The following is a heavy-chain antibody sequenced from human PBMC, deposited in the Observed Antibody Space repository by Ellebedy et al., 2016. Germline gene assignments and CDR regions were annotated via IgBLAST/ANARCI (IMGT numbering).Heavy chain of an antibody. V-gene: IGHV2-5*02. CDR2: IYWDDDK. J-gene: IGHJ6*03. D-gene: IGHD3-10*01. Sequence: SGPTLVKPTQTLTLTCTFSGFSLSTSGVGVGWIRQPPGKALEWLALIYWDDDKRYSPSLKSRLTITKDTSKNQVVLTMTNMDPVDTATYYCAHSYGSGSQRLYYYYYYMDVWGKGTTVTVSS. CDR3: AHSYGSGSQRLYYYYYYMDV. CDR1: GFSLSTSGVG.